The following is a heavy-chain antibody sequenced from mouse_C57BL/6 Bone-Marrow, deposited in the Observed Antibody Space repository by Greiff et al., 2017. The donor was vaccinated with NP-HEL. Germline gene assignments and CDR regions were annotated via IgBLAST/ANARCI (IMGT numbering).Heavy chain of an antibody. D-gene: IGHD4-1*02. J-gene: IGHJ4*01. Sequence: QVQLQQSGAELARPGASVKLSCKASGYTFTSYGISWVKQRTGQGLEWIGEIYPRSGNTYYNEKFKGKATLTADKSSSTAYMELRSLTSEDSAVYFWAQLGRDAMDYWGQGTSVTVSS. CDR3: AQLGRDAMDY. CDR2: IYPRSGNT. CDR1: GYTFTSYG. V-gene: IGHV1-81*01.